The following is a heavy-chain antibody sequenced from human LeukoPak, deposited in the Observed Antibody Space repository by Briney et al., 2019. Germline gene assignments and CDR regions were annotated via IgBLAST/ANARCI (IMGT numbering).Heavy chain of an antibody. CDR3: ARDRDRVQWLVLFDY. CDR1: GFTFSSYA. V-gene: IGHV3-30-3*01. J-gene: IGHJ4*02. CDR2: ISYDGSNK. Sequence: GGSLRLSCAASGFTFSSYAMHWVRQAPGKGLEWVAVISYDGSNKYYADSVKGRFTISRDNSKNTLYLQMNSLRAEDTAVYYCARDRDRVQWLVLFDYWGQGTLVTVSS. D-gene: IGHD6-19*01.